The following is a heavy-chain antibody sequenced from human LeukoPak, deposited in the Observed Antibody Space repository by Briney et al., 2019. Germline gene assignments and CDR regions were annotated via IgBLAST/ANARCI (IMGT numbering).Heavy chain of an antibody. Sequence: GRSLRLSCAASGFTFDDYAMHWVRHAPGKGLEWVSGISWNSGSIGYADSVKGRFTISRDNAKNSLYLQMNSLRAEDTALYYCASTPSIAVAGPYYYYYMDVWGKGTTVTVSS. J-gene: IGHJ6*03. CDR1: GFTFDDYA. D-gene: IGHD6-19*01. V-gene: IGHV3-9*01. CDR3: ASTPSIAVAGPYYYYYMDV. CDR2: ISWNSGSI.